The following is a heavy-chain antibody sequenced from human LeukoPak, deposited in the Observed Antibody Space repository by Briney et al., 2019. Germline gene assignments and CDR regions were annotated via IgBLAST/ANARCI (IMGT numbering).Heavy chain of an antibody. D-gene: IGHD3-10*01. CDR1: GFTFSSHG. Sequence: PGGSLRLSCAASGFTFSSHGINWVRQAPGKGLEWVSGISPSGDITYYTDSVQGRFTISRDNSKNMMYVQMNSLRAEDTAVYYCAKRWFGDRWGQGTLVTVSS. CDR2: ISPSGDIT. CDR3: AKRWFGDR. J-gene: IGHJ5*02. V-gene: IGHV3-23*01.